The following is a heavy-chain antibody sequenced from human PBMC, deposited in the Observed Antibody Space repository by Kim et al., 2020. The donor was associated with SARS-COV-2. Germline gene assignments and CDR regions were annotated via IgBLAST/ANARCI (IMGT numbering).Heavy chain of an antibody. CDR3: AGTGTYNY. D-gene: IGHD3-10*01. V-gene: IGHV4-59*13. Sequence: SETLSLTYTVSGGSISSYYWSWIRQPPGKGLEWIGYIYYSGSTNYNPSLKSRVTISVDTSKNQFSLKLSSVTAADTAVYYCAGTGTYNYWGQGTLVTVSS. J-gene: IGHJ4*02. CDR2: IYYSGST. CDR1: GGSISSYY.